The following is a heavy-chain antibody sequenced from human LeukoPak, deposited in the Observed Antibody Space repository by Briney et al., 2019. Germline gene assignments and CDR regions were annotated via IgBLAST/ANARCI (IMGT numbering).Heavy chain of an antibody. CDR3: ARDGSMWGMIAAAGNGEYYFDY. V-gene: IGHV3-53*05. CDR2: IYSGGST. CDR1: GFTVSSNY. D-gene: IGHD6-13*01. J-gene: IGHJ4*02. Sequence: QPGGSLRLSYAASGFTVSSNYMSWVRQAPGKGLEWVSVIYSGGSTYYADSVKGRFTISRDNSKSTLYLQMGSLRAEDMAVYYCARDGSMWGMIAAAGNGEYYFDYWGQGTLVTVSS.